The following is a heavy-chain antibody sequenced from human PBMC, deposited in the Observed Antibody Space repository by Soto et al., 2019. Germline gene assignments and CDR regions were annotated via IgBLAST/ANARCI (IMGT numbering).Heavy chain of an antibody. CDR1: GGSISSSSYY. CDR2: IYYSGST. CDR3: ARPNRYCSGGSCRLNDYYYYYMDV. D-gene: IGHD2-15*01. Sequence: SETLSLTCTVSGGSISSSSYYWGWIRQPPGKGLEWIGSIYYSGSTYYNPSLKSRVTISVDTSKNQFSLKLSSVTAADTAVYYCARPNRYCSGGSCRLNDYYYYYMDVWGKGTTVTVSS. V-gene: IGHV4-39*01. J-gene: IGHJ6*03.